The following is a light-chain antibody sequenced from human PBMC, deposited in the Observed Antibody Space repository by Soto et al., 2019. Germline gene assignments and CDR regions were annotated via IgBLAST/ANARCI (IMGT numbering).Light chain of an antibody. CDR2: GAS. CDR3: QQYKEWPT. CDR1: QSIRNN. Sequence: EIVMAQYPAGLSVSRGESATLSCTASQSIRNNLAWYKQKPGQTPRLLMYGASTRATGIPARLSGSGSGTELTLTISSIKSEDVAVYYCQQYKEWPTFGGGTKVDIK. J-gene: IGKJ4*01. V-gene: IGKV3-15*01.